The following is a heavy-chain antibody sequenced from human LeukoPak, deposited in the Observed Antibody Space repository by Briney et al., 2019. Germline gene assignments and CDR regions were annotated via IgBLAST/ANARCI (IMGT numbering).Heavy chain of an antibody. CDR1: GFIVNSYA. J-gene: IGHJ5*02. Sequence: GGSLRLSCAASGFIVNSYAMSWVRQAPGKGLAWVSLIYSDGVTQYADSVKGRFTISRDNSKNTLYLQMNSLRDEDTAVYFCARDRAEGKTWVEFDPWGQGALVTVSS. V-gene: IGHV3-66*02. CDR3: ARDRAEGKTWVEFDP. CDR2: IYSDGVT.